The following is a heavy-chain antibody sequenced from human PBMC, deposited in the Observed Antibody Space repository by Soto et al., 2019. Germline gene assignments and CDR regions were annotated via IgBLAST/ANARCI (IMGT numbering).Heavy chain of an antibody. J-gene: IGHJ6*02. CDR1: EFTFRSYG. Sequence: AGRSLRLSCAASEFTFRSYGMHSVRPAPAKGLEWVAVISYDGSNKYYANSVNVRFTISRDNSKNTLYLQMNSLRAEDTAVYYCAKGAARNYYGMDVWGQGTTVTVSS. V-gene: IGHV3-30*18. D-gene: IGHD2-15*01. CDR3: AKGAARNYYGMDV. CDR2: ISYDGSNK.